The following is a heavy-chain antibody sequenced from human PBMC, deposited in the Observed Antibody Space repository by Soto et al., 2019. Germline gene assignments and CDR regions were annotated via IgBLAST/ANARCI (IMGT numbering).Heavy chain of an antibody. CDR3: ARERNYDSSGYDY. J-gene: IGHJ4*02. V-gene: IGHV3-53*01. CDR2: IYSGGST. Sequence: PWGSLRLSCAASGFTVSSNYMSWVRQAPGKGLEWVSVIYSGGSTYYADSVKGRFTISRDNSKNTLYLQMNSLRAEDTAVYYCARERNYDSSGYDYWGQGTLVTVSS. D-gene: IGHD3-22*01. CDR1: GFTVSSNY.